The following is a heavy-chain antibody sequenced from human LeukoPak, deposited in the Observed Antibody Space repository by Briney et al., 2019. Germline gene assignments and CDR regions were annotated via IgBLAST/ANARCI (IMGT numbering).Heavy chain of an antibody. CDR2: IGGRGTIT. D-gene: IGHD4-17*01. Sequence: GGSLRLSCAASGFTFSSYAMSWVRQAPGKGLEWVSAIGGRGTITYYADSVKGRFTISKDNSKNTLYLQMNCLRAEDTAVYYCAKDDDYVEYGYYFDFWGQGTLVTVSS. CDR3: AKDDDYVEYGYYFDF. J-gene: IGHJ4*02. V-gene: IGHV3-23*01. CDR1: GFTFSSYA.